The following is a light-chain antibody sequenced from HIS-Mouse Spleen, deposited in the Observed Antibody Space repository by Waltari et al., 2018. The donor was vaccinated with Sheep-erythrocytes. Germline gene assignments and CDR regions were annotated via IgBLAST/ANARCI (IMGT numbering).Light chain of an antibody. CDR3: AAWDDSLNGYV. Sequence: QSVLTQPPSASGTPGQRVTISCSVSSSNIGSNTVNWYQQLPGTVPDRFSGSKSGTSASLAISGLQSEDEADYYCAAWDDSLNGYVFGTGTKVTVL. J-gene: IGLJ1*01. V-gene: IGLV1-44*01. CDR1: SSNIGSNT.